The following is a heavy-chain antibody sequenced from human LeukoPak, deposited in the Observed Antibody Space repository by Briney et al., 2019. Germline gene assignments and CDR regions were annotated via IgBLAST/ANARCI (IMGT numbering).Heavy chain of an antibody. CDR1: GFTVSSNY. J-gene: IGHJ6*02. CDR2: IYSGGST. V-gene: IGHV3-66*01. CDR3: ARDGYVVRGVIIRVHYYYGMDV. D-gene: IGHD3-10*01. Sequence: GGSLRLSCAASGFTVSSNYMSWVRQAPGKGLEWVSVIYSGGSTYYADSVKGRFTISRDNSKNTLYLQMNSLRAEDTAVYYCARDGYVVRGVIIRVHYYYGMDVWGQGTTVTVSS.